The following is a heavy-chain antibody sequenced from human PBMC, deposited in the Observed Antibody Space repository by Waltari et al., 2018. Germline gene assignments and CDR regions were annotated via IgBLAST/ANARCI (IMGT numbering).Heavy chain of an antibody. CDR2: INPIFGTA. CDR3: ARSPPLYWYFDL. J-gene: IGHJ2*01. V-gene: IGHV1-69*13. CDR1: GGTFSSYA. Sequence: QVQLVQSGAEVKKPGSSVKVSCKASGGTFSSYAISWVRQAPGQGLEWMGRINPIFGTANYAQKFQGRVTITADKSTSTVYMELSSLRSEDTSVYYCARSPPLYWYFDLWGRGTLVTVSS.